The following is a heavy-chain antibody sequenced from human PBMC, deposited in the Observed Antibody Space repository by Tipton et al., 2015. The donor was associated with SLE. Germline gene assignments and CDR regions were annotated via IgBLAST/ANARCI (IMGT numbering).Heavy chain of an antibody. CDR2: INHGGST. Sequence: TLSLTCAVYGGSFSGYYWTWIRQPPGKGLEWVGEINHGGSTNYNPSLKSRVIISVDTSKNQFSLKVTSVTAADAAVYYCARGSPYGGYDWTRRSSFDPWGQGDLVTVSS. D-gene: IGHD5-12*01. CDR3: ARGSPYGGYDWTRRSSFDP. V-gene: IGHV4-34*01. J-gene: IGHJ5*02. CDR1: GGSFSGYY.